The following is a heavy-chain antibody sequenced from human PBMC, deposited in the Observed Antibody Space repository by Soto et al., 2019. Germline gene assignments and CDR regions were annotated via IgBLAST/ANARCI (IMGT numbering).Heavy chain of an antibody. CDR1: GYTFTGYY. J-gene: IGHJ3*02. CDR2: INPNSGGT. D-gene: IGHD2-21*02. CDR3: ASHLAYCGGDCYSDDAFDI. Sequence: GASVKVSCKASGYTFTGYYMHWVRQAPGQGLEWMGWINPNSGGTNYAQKFRGRVTMTRDTSISTAYMELSRLRSDDTAVYYCASHLAYCGGDCYSDDAFDIWGQGTMVTVSS. V-gene: IGHV1-2*02.